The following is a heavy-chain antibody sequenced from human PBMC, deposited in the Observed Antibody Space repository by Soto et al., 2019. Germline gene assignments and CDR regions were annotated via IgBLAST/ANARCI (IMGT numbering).Heavy chain of an antibody. Sequence: ASVKVSCKASGYTFFSYGISWVRQAPGQGLEWMGWISTYNGHTSYAQNLQGRVTMTTDTSTRTAYMELRSLRSAADTAIYYCARSGVTGIVIPSHWFDPWGQGTLVTVSS. J-gene: IGHJ5*02. D-gene: IGHD2-21*02. CDR3: ARSGVTGIVIPSHWFDP. V-gene: IGHV1-18*01. CDR1: GYTFFSYG. CDR2: ISTYNGHT.